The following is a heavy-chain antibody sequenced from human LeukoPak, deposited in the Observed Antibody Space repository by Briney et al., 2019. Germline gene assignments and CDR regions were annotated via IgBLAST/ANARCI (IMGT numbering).Heavy chain of an antibody. CDR1: GYTFTSYY. J-gene: IGHJ5*02. CDR3: ARDKPYSSSSSGWFDP. Sequence: ASVKVSCKASGYTFTSYYMHWMRQAPGQGLEWMGIINPSGGSTSYAQKFQGRVTMTRDTSTSTVYMELSSLRSEDTAVYYCARDKPYSSSSSGWFDPWGQGTLVTVSS. CDR2: INPSGGST. D-gene: IGHD6-6*01. V-gene: IGHV1-46*01.